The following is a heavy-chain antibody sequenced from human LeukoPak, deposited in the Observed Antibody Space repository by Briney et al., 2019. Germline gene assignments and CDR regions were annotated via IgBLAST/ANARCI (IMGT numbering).Heavy chain of an antibody. Sequence: SETLSLTCTVSGGSISSYYWSWIRHPPGKGLEWIGYIYYSGSTTYNPSLKSRVTISVDTSKNQFSLKLSSVTAADTAVYYCARDRAGSATLLWAFDIWGQGTVVTVSS. D-gene: IGHD6-25*01. CDR3: ARDRAGSATLLWAFDI. CDR1: GGSISSYY. V-gene: IGHV4-59*01. CDR2: IYYSGST. J-gene: IGHJ3*02.